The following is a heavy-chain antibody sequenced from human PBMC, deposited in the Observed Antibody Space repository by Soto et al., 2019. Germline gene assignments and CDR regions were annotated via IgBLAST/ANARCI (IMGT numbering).Heavy chain of an antibody. CDR3: ARENYYDSSGSQDYYYGMDV. CDR1: GFTFSSYG. CDR2: ICYDGSNK. V-gene: IGHV3-33*01. D-gene: IGHD3-22*01. J-gene: IGHJ6*02. Sequence: QVQLVESGGGVVQPGRSLRLSCAASGFTFSSYGMHWVRQAPGKGLEWVAVICYDGSNKYYADSVKGRFTISRDNSKNTLYLQMNSLRAEDTAVYYCARENYYDSSGSQDYYYGMDVWGQGTTVTVSS.